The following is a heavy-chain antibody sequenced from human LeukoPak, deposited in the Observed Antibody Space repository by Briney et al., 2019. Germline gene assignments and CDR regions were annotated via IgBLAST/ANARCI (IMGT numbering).Heavy chain of an antibody. CDR1: GGSISSSSYY. V-gene: IGHV4-39*01. D-gene: IGHD6-19*01. J-gene: IGHJ4*02. CDR2: ISYSGST. CDR3: ASDPFSSGWEFDY. Sequence: SETLSLTCTVSGGSISSSSYYWGRIRQPPGKGLGWIGSISYSGSTYYNPSLRSRVTISIDTSKNQFSLKLTSVTAADTAVYYCASDPFSSGWEFDYWRQGTLVTVSS.